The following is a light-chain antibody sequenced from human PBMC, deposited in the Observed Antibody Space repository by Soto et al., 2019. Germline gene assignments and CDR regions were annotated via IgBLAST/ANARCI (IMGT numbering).Light chain of an antibody. CDR1: KLGDKY. CDR3: QAWDTNTLV. V-gene: IGLV3-1*01. Sequence: SYELTQPPSVSVSPGQTASVTCSGDKLGDKYVCWYQQKPGQSPVLVIYQDTKRPSGIPERFSGSNSGNTATLTISGTQAMDEADYYCQAWDTNTLVFGGGTKVTVL. CDR2: QDT. J-gene: IGLJ2*01.